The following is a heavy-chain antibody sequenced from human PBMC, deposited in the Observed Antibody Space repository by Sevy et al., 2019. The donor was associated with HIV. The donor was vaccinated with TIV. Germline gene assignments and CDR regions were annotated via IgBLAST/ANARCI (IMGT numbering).Heavy chain of an antibody. V-gene: IGHV3-23*01. CDR2: ISGSGGST. D-gene: IGHD3-3*01. Sequence: GGSLRLSCAASGFTFSSYAMSWVRQAPGKGLEWVSAISGSGGSTYYADSVKGRFTISRDNSKNTLYLQMNSLRAEDEAVYYCATDADYDFWSGYYFDCWGQGTLVTVSS. CDR3: ATDADYDFWSGYYFDC. CDR1: GFTFSSYA. J-gene: IGHJ4*02.